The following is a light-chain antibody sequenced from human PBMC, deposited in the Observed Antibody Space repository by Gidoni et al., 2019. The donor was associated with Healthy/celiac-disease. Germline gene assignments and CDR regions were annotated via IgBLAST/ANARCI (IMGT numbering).Light chain of an antibody. Sequence: IQMTQSPSTLSASVGDRVTIPCRASQSISNWLAWYQQKPGKAPKLLIYKASSLESGVPSRFSGSGSGTEFTLTISSLQPDDFATYYCQQYNSYSRTFGQGTKVEIK. J-gene: IGKJ1*01. V-gene: IGKV1-5*03. CDR2: KAS. CDR3: QQYNSYSRT. CDR1: QSISNW.